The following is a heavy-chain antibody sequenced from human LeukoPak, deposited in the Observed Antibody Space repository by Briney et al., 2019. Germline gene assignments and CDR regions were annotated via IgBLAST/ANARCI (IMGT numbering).Heavy chain of an antibody. D-gene: IGHD6-19*01. CDR3: ARGYPAAGKDY. Sequence: PSETLSLTCAVYGVSFSGYYWSWIRQPPGKGLEWIGEINHSGSTNYNPSLKSRVTISVDTSKNQFSLKLSSVTAADTAVYYCARGYPAAGKDYWGQGTLVTVSS. J-gene: IGHJ4*02. CDR1: GVSFSGYY. CDR2: INHSGST. V-gene: IGHV4-34*01.